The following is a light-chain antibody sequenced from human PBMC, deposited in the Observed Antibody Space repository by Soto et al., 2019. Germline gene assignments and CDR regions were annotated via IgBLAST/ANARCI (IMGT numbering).Light chain of an antibody. CDR2: AGP. V-gene: IGKV1-39*01. Sequence: DIQMTQSPSSLSASVGDRVTITCRASQSISSYLNWYQQKPGKAPKLLIYAGPSLQSGVPSRFSGRGSGADFTLTISSLQPEDFATYYCQQTYSIPVTFGQGTKLEIK. CDR3: QQTYSIPVT. J-gene: IGKJ2*01. CDR1: QSISSY.